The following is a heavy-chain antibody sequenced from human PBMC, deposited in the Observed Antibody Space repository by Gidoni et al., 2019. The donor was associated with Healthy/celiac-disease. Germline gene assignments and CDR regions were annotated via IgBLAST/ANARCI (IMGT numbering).Heavy chain of an antibody. CDR2: INPNSGGT. Sequence: QVQLVQSGAEVKKPGASVKVSCKASGYTFTGYYMHWVRQAPGQGLEWMGWINPNSGGTNYAQKFQGWVTMTRDTSISTAYMELSRLRSDDTAVYYCAREPYDFWSGYYNRGDAFDIWGQGTMVTVSS. V-gene: IGHV1-2*04. CDR1: GYTFTGYY. J-gene: IGHJ3*02. D-gene: IGHD3-3*01. CDR3: AREPYDFWSGYYNRGDAFDI.